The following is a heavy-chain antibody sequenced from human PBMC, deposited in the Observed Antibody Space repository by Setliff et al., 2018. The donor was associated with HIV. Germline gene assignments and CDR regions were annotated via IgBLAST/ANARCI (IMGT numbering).Heavy chain of an antibody. Sequence: SVKVSCKASGGTFSSYAISWVRQAPGQGLEWMGGIIPILGIANYAQKFQGRVTITADESTSTAYMELSSLRSEDTAVYYCAREHGGYADYWGQGTLVTVPS. CDR1: GGTFSSYA. D-gene: IGHD5-12*01. J-gene: IGHJ4*02. CDR3: AREHGGYADY. CDR2: IIPILGIA. V-gene: IGHV1-69*10.